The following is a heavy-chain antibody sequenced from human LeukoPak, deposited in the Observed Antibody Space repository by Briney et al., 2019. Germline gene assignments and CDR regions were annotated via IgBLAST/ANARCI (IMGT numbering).Heavy chain of an antibody. CDR1: GGSFNTFY. J-gene: IGHJ6*03. V-gene: IGHV4-59*01. CDR2: VYYTGNT. Sequence: KPSETLSLTCAVYGGSFNTFYWSWIRQPPGKGLEWIGYVYYTGNTKYNPSLKSRVTISVDTSKNQFSLKLSSVTAADTAVYYCVSCSVRDIDLWSGYYYMDVWGNGTTVTVSS. CDR3: VSCSVRDIDLWSGYYYMDV. D-gene: IGHD3-3*01.